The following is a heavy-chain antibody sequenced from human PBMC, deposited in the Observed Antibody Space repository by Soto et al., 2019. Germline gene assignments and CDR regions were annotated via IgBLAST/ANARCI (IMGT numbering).Heavy chain of an antibody. V-gene: IGHV4-39*02. Sequence: SETLSLTCTVSGASITSGTYYRGWIRQPPGKGLEWIGSLYFTGRTYYSPSLKSRATISVDTSRTHFSLNLTSVTAADAAVYYGGICLAGGLIGCFDSWGQGTRVTVSS. CDR1: GASITSGTYY. CDR3: GICLAGGLIGCFDS. J-gene: IGHJ5*01. D-gene: IGHD3-16*01. CDR2: LYFTGRT.